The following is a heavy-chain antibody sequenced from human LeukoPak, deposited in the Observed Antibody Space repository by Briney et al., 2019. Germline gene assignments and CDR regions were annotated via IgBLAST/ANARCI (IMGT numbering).Heavy chain of an antibody. V-gene: IGHV4-4*07. CDR1: GGSISSYY. CDR3: ARDHSLSSWFFDY. D-gene: IGHD6-13*01. Sequence: SETLSRTCTVSGGSISSYYWNWIRQPAGKGLEWIGRIYSSGGTNYNPSLESRVTMSVDTSKNQFSLELSSVTAADTAVYYCARDHSLSSWFFDYWGQGTLVTVSS. CDR2: IYSSGGT. J-gene: IGHJ4*02.